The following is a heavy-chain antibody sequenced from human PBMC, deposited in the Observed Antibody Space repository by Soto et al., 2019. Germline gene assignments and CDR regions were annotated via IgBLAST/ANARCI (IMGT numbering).Heavy chain of an antibody. CDR3: ARAVGYSDASDFYSLDR. Sequence: GVGPKISGKGSGNDFRRSCIARGRQTPCKGLEWMGVCYPGDSDTNYSPSFQAQVTFTADKSIDTAYLQRSGMRASDTAIYYCARAVGYSDASDFYSLDRWGQGTLVTVSS. CDR2: CYPGDSDT. CDR1: GNDFRRSC. V-gene: IGHV5-51*01. J-gene: IGHJ5*02. D-gene: IGHD3-3*01.